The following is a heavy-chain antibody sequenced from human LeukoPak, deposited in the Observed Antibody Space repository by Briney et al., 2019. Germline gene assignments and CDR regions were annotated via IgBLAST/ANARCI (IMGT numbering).Heavy chain of an antibody. V-gene: IGHV3-30*03. CDR2: ISYDGSNK. CDR3: ARDSIAAAGTPDY. D-gene: IGHD6-13*01. J-gene: IGHJ4*02. CDR1: GFTFSSYS. Sequence: GGSLRLSCAASGFTFSSYSIHWVRQAPGKGLEWVAVISYDGSNKYYADSVKGRFTISRDNAKNSLSLQMNSLRAEDTAVYYCARDSIAAAGTPDYWGQGTLVTVSS.